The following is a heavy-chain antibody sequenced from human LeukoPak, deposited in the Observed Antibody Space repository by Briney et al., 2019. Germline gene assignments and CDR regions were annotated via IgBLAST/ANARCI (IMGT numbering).Heavy chain of an antibody. J-gene: IGHJ5*02. CDR3: ARDGPALDP. V-gene: IGHV4-61*02. CDR1: GGSISSGSYY. CDR2: IYTSGST. Sequence: SETLSLTCTVSGGSISSGSYYWSWIRQPAGKGLEWIGRIYTSGSTNYNPSLKSRVTISVDTSKNQFSLKLSSVTAADTAVYYRARDGPALDPWGQGTLVTVSS.